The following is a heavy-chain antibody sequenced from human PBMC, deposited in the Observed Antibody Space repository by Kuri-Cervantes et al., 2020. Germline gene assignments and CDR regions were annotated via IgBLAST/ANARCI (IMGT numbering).Heavy chain of an antibody. V-gene: IGHV4-59*01. CDR3: ASRGNNFPFDY. D-gene: IGHD5-18*01. CDR2: IYYSGST. CDR1: GGSISTYF. Sequence: ESLKISCTVSGGSISTYFWSWIRQPPGKGLEWIGYIYYSGSTHYNPSLKSRVTISVDTSKIQFSLKLSSVTAADTAVYYCASRGNNFPFDYWGQGTLVTVSS. J-gene: IGHJ4*02.